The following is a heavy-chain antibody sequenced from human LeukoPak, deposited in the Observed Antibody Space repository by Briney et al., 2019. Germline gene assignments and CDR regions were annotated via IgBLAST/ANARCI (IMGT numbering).Heavy chain of an antibody. CDR3: VRSYDSSGFRGNFDY. V-gene: IGHV4-4*07. CDR1: GGSLSSYY. D-gene: IGHD3-22*01. J-gene: IGHJ4*02. Sequence: SETLSLTCTVSGGSLSSYYWSWIRQPAGKGLDWIGRIYTSGSTNYNPSLKSRVTISVDTSKNQFSLKLSSVTAADTAVYYCVRSYDSSGFRGNFDYWGQGTLVTVSS. CDR2: IYTSGST.